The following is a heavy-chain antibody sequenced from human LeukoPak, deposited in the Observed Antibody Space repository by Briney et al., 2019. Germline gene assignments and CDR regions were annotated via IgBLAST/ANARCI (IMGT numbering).Heavy chain of an antibody. Sequence: SETLSLTCTVSGGSISSSSYYWGWIRQPPGKGLEWIGSIYYNGSTYYNPSLKSRVTISVDTSKNQFSLKLSSVTAADTAVYYCARRLPWFDPWGQGTLVTVSS. CDR1: GGSISSSSYY. J-gene: IGHJ5*02. CDR3: ARRLPWFDP. CDR2: IYYNGST. D-gene: IGHD2-21*02. V-gene: IGHV4-39*01.